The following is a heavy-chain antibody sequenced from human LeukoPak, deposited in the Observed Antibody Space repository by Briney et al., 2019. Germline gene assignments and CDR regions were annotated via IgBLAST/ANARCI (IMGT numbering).Heavy chain of an antibody. J-gene: IGHJ6*02. CDR2: FDPEDGET. Sequence: ASVKVSCKVSVYTLTELSMHWVRQAPGKGLEWMGGFDPEDGETIYAQKFQGRVTMTEDTSTDTAYMELSSLRSEDTAVYYCATSDFYDDYLSYYYGMDVWGQGTTVTVSS. CDR1: VYTLTELS. D-gene: IGHD4-17*01. CDR3: ATSDFYDDYLSYYYGMDV. V-gene: IGHV1-24*01.